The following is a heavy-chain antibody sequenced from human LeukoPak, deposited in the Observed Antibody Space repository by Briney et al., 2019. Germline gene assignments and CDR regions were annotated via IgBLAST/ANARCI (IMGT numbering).Heavy chain of an antibody. CDR2: ISSDGSNK. D-gene: IGHD3-22*01. CDR3: AKEPYYYDSSGLRRGFDP. CDR1: GFTFSGYV. V-gene: IGHV3-30-3*01. J-gene: IGHJ5*02. Sequence: PGGSLRLSCAASGFTFSGYVMHWVRQAPGKGLEWVALISSDGSNKYYADSVKGRFTISRDNSKNTLYLQMNSLRAEDTAVYYCAKEPYYYDSSGLRRGFDPWGQGTLVTVSS.